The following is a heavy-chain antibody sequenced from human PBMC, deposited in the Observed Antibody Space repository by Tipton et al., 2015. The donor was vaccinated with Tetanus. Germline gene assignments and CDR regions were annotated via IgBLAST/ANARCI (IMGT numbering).Heavy chain of an antibody. CDR2: VYYTGDT. Sequence: GLVKPSETLSLTCTVSGDSVSGYYWSWIRQPPGKGLEWVGYVYYTGDTNYNPSLKSRVTISMDRFENQISLKMTSVTAADTAVYYCAGVTAQRTELYFEHWGQGTQVTVSS. D-gene: IGHD2-8*02. CDR1: GDSVSGYY. CDR3: AGVTAQRTELYFEH. V-gene: IGHV4-59*02. J-gene: IGHJ1*01.